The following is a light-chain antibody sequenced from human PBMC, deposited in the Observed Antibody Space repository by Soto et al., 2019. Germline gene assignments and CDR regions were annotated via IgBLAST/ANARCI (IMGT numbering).Light chain of an antibody. CDR3: YSYTSSNSSYV. V-gene: IGLV2-14*01. Sequence: QSVLTQPASVSGSPGQSITISCTGTSSDVGGYNYVSWYRQHPGKAPKLIVYEVSNRPSGVSYRFSGSKSGNTASLTISGLQAADEADYSCYSYTSSNSSYVFGTGTKVTVL. CDR2: EVS. J-gene: IGLJ1*01. CDR1: SSDVGGYNY.